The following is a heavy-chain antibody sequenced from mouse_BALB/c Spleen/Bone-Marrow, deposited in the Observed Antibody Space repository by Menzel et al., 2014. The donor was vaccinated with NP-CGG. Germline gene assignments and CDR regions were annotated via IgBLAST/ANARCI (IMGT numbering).Heavy chain of an antibody. J-gene: IGHJ4*01. CDR2: IDAANGNS. D-gene: IGHD1-1*02. Sequence: AQLQQSGAELVKPGASVKLTCTGSGFNIKDTYMHWVKQRPEQGLEWIGRIDAANGNSKYDPKFQGKATITADTSSNTGYLQLSSLTSEDTAVYYCARYGYWGQGTSVTVSS. CDR3: ARYGY. CDR1: GFNIKDTY. V-gene: IGHV14-3*02.